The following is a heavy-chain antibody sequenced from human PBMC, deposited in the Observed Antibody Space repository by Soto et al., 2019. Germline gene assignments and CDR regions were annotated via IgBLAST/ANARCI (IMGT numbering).Heavy chain of an antibody. CDR2: INAGNGNT. Sequence: QVQLVQSGAEVKKPGASVMVSCQASGYTFTSYAMHWVRQAPGQRLEWMGWINAGNGNTKYSQKFQGRVTITRDTSASTAYMELSSLRSEDTAVYYCARDPSNTRGDRVWFDTWGQGTQVTVSS. CDR1: GYTFTSYA. V-gene: IGHV1-3*01. J-gene: IGHJ5*02. D-gene: IGHD2-2*02. CDR3: ARDPSNTRGDRVWFDT.